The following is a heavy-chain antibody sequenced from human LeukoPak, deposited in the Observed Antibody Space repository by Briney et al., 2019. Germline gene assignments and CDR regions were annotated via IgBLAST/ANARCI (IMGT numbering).Heavy chain of an antibody. Sequence: GRSLRLSCAASGFTFSSYGMHWVRQAPGKGLEWVAVIWYDGSNKYYADSVKGRFTISRDNSKNTLYLQMNSLRAEDTAVYYCAKDILTGYYIYYGMDVWGQGTTVTVSS. CDR2: IWYDGSNK. J-gene: IGHJ6*02. CDR1: GFTFSSYG. CDR3: AKDILTGYYIYYGMDV. D-gene: IGHD3-9*01. V-gene: IGHV3-33*06.